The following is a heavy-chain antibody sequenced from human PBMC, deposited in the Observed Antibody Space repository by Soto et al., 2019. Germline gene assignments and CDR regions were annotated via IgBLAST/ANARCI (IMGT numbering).Heavy chain of an antibody. CDR2: ISYTGRT. J-gene: IGHJ6*02. D-gene: IGHD7-27*01. CDR3: AREWGLLPYYVMNV. Sequence: ETLALTCIFSGDSGTSGSYYWTCLRQPPGKGLEWIGYISYTGRTKYNPSLQSRVTISVDTSKNDFSLNLSSVTAADTAVYFCAREWGLLPYYVMNVWGHGTAVTVSS. CDR1: GDSGTSGSYY. V-gene: IGHV4-61*03.